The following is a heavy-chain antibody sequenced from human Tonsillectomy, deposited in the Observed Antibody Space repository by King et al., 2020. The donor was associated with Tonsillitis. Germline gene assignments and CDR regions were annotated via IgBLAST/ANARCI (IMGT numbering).Heavy chain of an antibody. CDR2: ISRSGSTI. Sequence: VQLVESGGGLVKPGGSLRLSCAASGFPFSDYYISWFRQAPGKGLEWCSYISRSGSTIYSADSLKGRFTISRDNAKNSLYLQMNSLRAEDTAVYYCARGRFCSSTSCYTRFLVNYWGQGTLVTVSS. V-gene: IGHV3-11*01. CDR1: GFPFSDYY. CDR3: ARGRFCSSTSCYTRFLVNY. J-gene: IGHJ4*02. D-gene: IGHD2-2*02.